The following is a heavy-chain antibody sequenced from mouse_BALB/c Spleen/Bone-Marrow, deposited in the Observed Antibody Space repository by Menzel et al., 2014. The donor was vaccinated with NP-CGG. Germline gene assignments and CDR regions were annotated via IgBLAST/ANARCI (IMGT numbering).Heavy chain of an antibody. CDR3: VRSRLRDWYFDV. CDR1: GNTFTSYD. CDR2: IFPGDSTT. V-gene: IGHV1S56*01. D-gene: IGHD1-2*01. Sequence: VKVVESGVELVKPGASVKLSCEASGNTFTSYDINWVRQRPEQGLEWIGWIFPGDSTTKYNEKFKGKATLTTDKSSSTVHMQLSRLTSEDSAVYFCVRSRLRDWYFDVWGAGTTVTISS. J-gene: IGHJ1*01.